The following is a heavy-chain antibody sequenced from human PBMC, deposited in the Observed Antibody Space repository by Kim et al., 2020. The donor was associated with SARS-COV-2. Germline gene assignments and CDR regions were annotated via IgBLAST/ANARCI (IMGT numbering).Heavy chain of an antibody. CDR3: ARDKTGAS. CDR2: GSEK. J-gene: IGHJ4*02. V-gene: IGHV3-7*01. D-gene: IGHD1-26*01. Sequence: GSEKYYADSVKGRFTISGDNGKNSLYLQMNSLRAEDTALYYCARDKTGASWGQGTLVTVSS.